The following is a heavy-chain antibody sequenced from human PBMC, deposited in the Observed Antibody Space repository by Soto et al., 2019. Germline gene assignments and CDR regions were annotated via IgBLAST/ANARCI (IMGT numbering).Heavy chain of an antibody. CDR3: ASVLSGWYWLDY. V-gene: IGHV1-69*10. J-gene: IGHJ4*02. CDR2: IIPKLGSA. CDR1: GGGNLRDYR. D-gene: IGHD6-19*01. Sequence: SVKVSFKASGGGNLRDYRTTWVRRAPGQGLEWMGGIIPKLGSANYAQKFQGRVTITRDTSASTAYMELSSLRSEDTAVYYCASVLSGWYWLDYWGQGTLVTVSS.